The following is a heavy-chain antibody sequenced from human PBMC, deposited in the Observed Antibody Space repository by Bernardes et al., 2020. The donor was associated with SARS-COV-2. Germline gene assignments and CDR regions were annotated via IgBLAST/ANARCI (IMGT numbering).Heavy chain of an antibody. CDR1: GFTFSDYS. D-gene: IGHD2-21*02. CDR2: ISSSSSMV. J-gene: IGHJ1*01. CDR3: VRSGCDRYPH. Sequence: GGSLRLSCAASGFTFSDYSMIWVRQSPGKGLEWVSYISSSSSMVYYAGSVKGRFTISRDNANTSLFLQMNNLRAEDTAVYYCVRSGCDRYPHWGHGTL. V-gene: IGHV3-48*04.